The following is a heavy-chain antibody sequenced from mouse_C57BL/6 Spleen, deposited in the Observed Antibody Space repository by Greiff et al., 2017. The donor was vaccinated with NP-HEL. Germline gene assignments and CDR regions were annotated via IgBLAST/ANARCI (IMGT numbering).Heavy chain of an antibody. D-gene: IGHD1-1*01. Sequence: VQLQQSGAELGKKGAWGQRAGRAAGDAFSSYWMNWVKQRPGKGLEWIGQIYPGDGDTNYNGKFKGKATLTAYKCYSTAYMQLRSLTSEDSAVYFCARAGGYYGGVFAYWGQGTLVTVSA. CDR2: IYPGDGDT. CDR1: GDAFSSYW. CDR3: ARAGGYYGGVFAY. J-gene: IGHJ3*01. V-gene: IGHV1-80*01.